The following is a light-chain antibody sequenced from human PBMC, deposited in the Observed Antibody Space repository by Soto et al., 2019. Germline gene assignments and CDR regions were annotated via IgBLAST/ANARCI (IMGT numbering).Light chain of an antibody. CDR1: QSISWW. J-gene: IGKJ2*01. Sequence: DIQMTQSPSTLSVSVGDRLTITCRASQSISWWLAWYQQKPGKGPKLLIYDASSLQSGVPSRFSGSGSGTEFTLTISSLQPDDFATYYCQQYNGDSYTFGQGTKVDIK. CDR3: QQYNGDSYT. V-gene: IGKV1-5*01. CDR2: DAS.